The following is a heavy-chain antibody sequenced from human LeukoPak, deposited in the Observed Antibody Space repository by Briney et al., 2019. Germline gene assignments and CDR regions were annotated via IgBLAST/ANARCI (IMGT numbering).Heavy chain of an antibody. CDR1: GGPICGFY. CDR3: ARVGTNWGSEY. J-gene: IGHJ4*02. Sequence: PSETLSLTCTVSGGPICGFYWSWMRQPPGKGLEWIRYIFYSGSTNFNPSLKSRVTMSVDTSKNHFSLNLSSVTAADTAVYFCARVGTNWGSEYWGQGTLVTVSS. CDR2: IFYSGST. D-gene: IGHD7-27*01. V-gene: IGHV4-59*01.